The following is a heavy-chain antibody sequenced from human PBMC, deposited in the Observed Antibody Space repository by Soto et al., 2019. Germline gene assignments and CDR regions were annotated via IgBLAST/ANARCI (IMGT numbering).Heavy chain of an antibody. Sequence: GGSLRLSCAASEFNFSNYSMISVRQAPGKGLEWVSAISYGGGTTYYADSVKGRFTISRDNSKNTLYLQMNSLRAEDTAVYYCAKNPGYYYDSTGYHFDYWGQGTLVTLSS. CDR1: EFNFSNYS. J-gene: IGHJ4*02. CDR2: ISYGGGTT. CDR3: AKNPGYYYDSTGYHFDY. D-gene: IGHD3-22*01. V-gene: IGHV3-23*01.